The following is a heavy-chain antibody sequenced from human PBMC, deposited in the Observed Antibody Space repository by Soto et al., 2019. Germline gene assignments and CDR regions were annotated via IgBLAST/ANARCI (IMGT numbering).Heavy chain of an antibody. V-gene: IGHV4-4*07. CDR2: IYTSGNT. CDR1: GRSISNYY. CDR3: KGYSSGWDHVRYNWFDP. J-gene: IGHJ5*02. D-gene: IGHD6-19*01. Sequence: SETLSLTCTVSGRSISNYYWRCLRQPAGRGPESSQRIYTSGNTNYNPSLQGRVTMSVDMSKNPFSLTLSSLTAADTAVYYCKGYSSGWDHVRYNWFDPWGQGTLVTVSS.